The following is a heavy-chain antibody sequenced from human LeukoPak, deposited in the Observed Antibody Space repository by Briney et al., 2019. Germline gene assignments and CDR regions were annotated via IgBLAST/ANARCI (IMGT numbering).Heavy chain of an antibody. J-gene: IGHJ5*02. Sequence: PSETLSLTCAVYGGSFSSYYWSWIRQLPGKGLEWIGEINHSGSTNYNPSLKSRVTISADTSKNQFSLKLSSVTAADTAVYYCAREYYYGSGSYYNLFDPWGQGTLVTVSS. CDR1: GGSFSSYY. CDR2: INHSGST. CDR3: AREYYYGSGSYYNLFDP. V-gene: IGHV4-34*01. D-gene: IGHD3-10*01.